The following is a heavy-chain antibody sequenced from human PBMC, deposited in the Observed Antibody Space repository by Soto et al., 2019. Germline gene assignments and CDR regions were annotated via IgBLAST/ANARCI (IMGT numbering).Heavy chain of an antibody. CDR3: AREYGGNSGTFDY. J-gene: IGHJ4*02. D-gene: IGHD2-21*02. Sequence: SETLSLTCTVSGDSISSYYWSWIRQPPGKGLEWIGYIYYSGSTNYNPSLKSRVTISVDTSKNQFSLKLSSVTAADTAVYYCAREYGGNSGTFDYWGQGTLVTVSS. V-gene: IGHV4-59*12. CDR2: IYYSGST. CDR1: GDSISSYY.